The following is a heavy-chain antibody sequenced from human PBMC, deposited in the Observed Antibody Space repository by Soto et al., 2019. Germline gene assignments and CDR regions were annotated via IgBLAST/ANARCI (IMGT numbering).Heavy chain of an antibody. CDR1: GDSVSSNSAA. CDR2: TYYRSKWYN. Sequence: SQTLSLTCAISGDSVSSNSAAWNWIRQSPSRGLEWLGRTYYRSKWYNDYAVSVKSRITINPDTSKNQFSLKLSSVTAADTAVYYCARLQRRYYDTNYGMDVWGQGTTVTVSS. D-gene: IGHD3-9*01. J-gene: IGHJ6*02. CDR3: ARLQRRYYDTNYGMDV. V-gene: IGHV6-1*01.